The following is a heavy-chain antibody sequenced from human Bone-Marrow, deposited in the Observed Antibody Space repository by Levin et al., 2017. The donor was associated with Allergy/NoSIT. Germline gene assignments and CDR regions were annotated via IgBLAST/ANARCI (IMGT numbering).Heavy chain of an antibody. D-gene: IGHD3-10*01. Sequence: GGSLRLSCAASGFAISSNYMSWVRQAPGKGLEWVSVIFSGGTTYYADSVKGRFTISRDNSKNTLYLQMNSLRAEDTAFYYCARTAYYGSGALHFDYWGQGSLVTVSS. CDR2: IFSGGTT. CDR3: ARTAYYGSGALHFDY. V-gene: IGHV3-53*01. J-gene: IGHJ4*02. CDR1: GFAISSNY.